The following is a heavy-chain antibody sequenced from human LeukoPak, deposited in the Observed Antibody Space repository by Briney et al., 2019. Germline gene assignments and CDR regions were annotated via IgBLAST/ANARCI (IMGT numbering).Heavy chain of an antibody. CDR1: GGSFSGYY. J-gene: IGHJ6*03. D-gene: IGHD6-13*01. V-gene: IGHV4-34*01. CDR3: AXVGYSIRRNYYYYYMDV. CDR2: INHSGST. Sequence: SETLSLTCAVYGGSFSGYYWSWIRQPPGKGLEWIGEINHSGSTNYNPSLKSRVTISVDTSKNQFSLKLSSVTAADTPVYSCAXVGYSIRRNYYYYYMDVWGKGTTVTISS.